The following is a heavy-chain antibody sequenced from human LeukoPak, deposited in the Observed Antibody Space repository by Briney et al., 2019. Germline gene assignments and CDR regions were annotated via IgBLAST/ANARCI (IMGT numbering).Heavy chain of an antibody. Sequence: EPLALPFTLSGCSFSSSVYFWGWSRQPPGRGLDWLGSIYYSGRTYYNLSLKSRVTISVDTSKHQFSLKLSSVTAADTAVYYCARHGSSSSTSWFNPWGQGTLVTVSS. CDR2: IYYSGRT. D-gene: IGHD6-6*01. J-gene: IGHJ5*02. V-gene: IGHV4-39*01. CDR3: ARHGSSSSTSWFNP. CDR1: GCSFSSSVYF.